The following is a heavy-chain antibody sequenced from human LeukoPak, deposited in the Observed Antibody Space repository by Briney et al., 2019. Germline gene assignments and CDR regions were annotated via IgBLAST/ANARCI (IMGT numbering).Heavy chain of an antibody. CDR2: ISWNSGSI. CDR1: GFALNNYW. V-gene: IGHV3-9*01. J-gene: IGHJ6*02. Sequence: GGSLRLSCAASGFALNNYWMHWVRQAPGKGLEWVSGISWNSGSIGYADSVKGRFTISRDNAKNSLYLQMNSLRAEDTALYYCAKDLGQYYDFWSGYPPYYYGMDVWGQGTTVTVSS. D-gene: IGHD3-3*01. CDR3: AKDLGQYYDFWSGYPPYYYGMDV.